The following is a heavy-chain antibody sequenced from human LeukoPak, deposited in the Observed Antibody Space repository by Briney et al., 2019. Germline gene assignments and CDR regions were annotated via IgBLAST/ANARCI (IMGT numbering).Heavy chain of an antibody. V-gene: IGHV3-30*18. CDR2: ISYDGSNT. CDR1: GFTFSNYG. CDR3: ANDGRDGYNLNGFDI. J-gene: IGHJ3*02. D-gene: IGHD5-24*01. Sequence: GGSLRLSCAASGFTFSNYGMHWVRQAPGKGLEWVALISYDGSNTYYADSEKGRFTISRDNSKNTLYLQMNSLRAEDTAVYYCANDGRDGYNLNGFDIWGQGTMVTVSS.